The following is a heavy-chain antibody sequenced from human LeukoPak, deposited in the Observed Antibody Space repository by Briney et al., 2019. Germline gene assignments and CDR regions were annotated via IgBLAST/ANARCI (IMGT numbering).Heavy chain of an antibody. D-gene: IGHD3-22*01. V-gene: IGHV3-30*04. CDR2: ISYDGSNK. CDR1: GFTFSSYA. Sequence: GGSLRLSCAASGFTFSSYAMHWVRQAPGKGLEWVAAISYDGSNKYYADSVKGRFTISRDNSKNTLYLQMNSLRAEDTAVYYCASHAPHYYDSSGSNFDYWGQGTLVTVSS. J-gene: IGHJ4*02. CDR3: ASHAPHYYDSSGSNFDY.